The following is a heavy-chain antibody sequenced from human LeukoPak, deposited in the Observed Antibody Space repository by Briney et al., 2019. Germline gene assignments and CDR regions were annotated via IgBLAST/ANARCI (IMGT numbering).Heavy chain of an antibody. CDR1: GFTVSSNY. V-gene: IGHV3-53*01. D-gene: IGHD6-13*01. Sequence: GGSLRLSCAASGFTVSSNYMSWVRQAPGKGLEWVSVIYSGGSTYYADSVKGRFTISRDNSKNMLYLQMNSLRAEDTAVYYCAGYIAAADYYFDYWGRGTLVTVSS. J-gene: IGHJ4*02. CDR3: AGYIAAADYYFDY. CDR2: IYSGGST.